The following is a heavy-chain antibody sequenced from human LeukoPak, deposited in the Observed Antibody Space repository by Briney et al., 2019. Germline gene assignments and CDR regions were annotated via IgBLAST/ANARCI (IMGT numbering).Heavy chain of an antibody. J-gene: IGHJ5*02. Sequence: ASVKVSCKASGYTFTSYYMHWVRQAPGQGLEWMGWINPNSGGTNYAQKFQDRVTMTRDTSISTAYMELSRLRSDDTAVYYCARSAYYDILTGYWMNWFDPWGQGTLVTVSS. V-gene: IGHV1-2*02. CDR1: GYTFTSYY. CDR3: ARSAYYDILTGYWMNWFDP. D-gene: IGHD3-9*01. CDR2: INPNSGGT.